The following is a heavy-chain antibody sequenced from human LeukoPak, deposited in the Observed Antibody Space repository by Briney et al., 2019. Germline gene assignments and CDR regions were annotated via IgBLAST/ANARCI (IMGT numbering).Heavy chain of an antibody. D-gene: IGHD1-26*01. CDR1: GYTFTGYY. Sequence: ASVKVSCKASGYTFTGYYMHWVRQAPGQRPEWVGWINPNSGGTNYAQNFQGRVTMARDTFITTAYMELSRLRSDDTAVYYCARVHVGAMGYWGQGTVVTVSS. J-gene: IGHJ4*02. V-gene: IGHV1-2*02. CDR3: ARVHVGAMGY. CDR2: INPNSGGT.